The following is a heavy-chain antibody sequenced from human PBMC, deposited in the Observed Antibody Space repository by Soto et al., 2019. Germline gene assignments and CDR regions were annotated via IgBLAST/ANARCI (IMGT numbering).Heavy chain of an antibody. CDR3: AKDFKDQPRSFEY. Sequence: EVHLLESGGGLVQPGGSLRLSCAASGFTFSTYAMSWVRQAQGKGLEWVSGIRGSGHISTYYADSVKGRFTISRDNPTNTLYLQMNSLRAEDTAVYYCAKDFKDQPRSFEYWGQGALVTVSS. CDR2: IRGSGHIST. CDR1: GFTFSTYA. J-gene: IGHJ4*02. D-gene: IGHD2-2*01. V-gene: IGHV3-23*01.